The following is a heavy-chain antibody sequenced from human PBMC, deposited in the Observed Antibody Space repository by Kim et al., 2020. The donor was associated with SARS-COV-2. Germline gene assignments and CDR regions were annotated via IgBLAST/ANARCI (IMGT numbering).Heavy chain of an antibody. J-gene: IGHJ6*02. D-gene: IGHD3-3*01. Sequence: GGSLRLSCAASGFTFSSYWMSWVRQAPGKGLEWVANIKQDGSEKYYVDSVKGRFTISRDNAQNSLYLQMNSLRAEDTAVYYCARDRGESYYDFWSGYATPTPYYGDDVWGQGTTVTVSS. V-gene: IGHV3-7*03. CDR1: GFTFSSYW. CDR2: IKQDGSEK. CDR3: ARDRGESYYDFWSGYATPTPYYGDDV.